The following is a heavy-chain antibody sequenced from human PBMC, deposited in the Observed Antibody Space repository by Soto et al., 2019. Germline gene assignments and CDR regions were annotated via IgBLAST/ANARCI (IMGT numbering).Heavy chain of an antibody. J-gene: IGHJ3*02. D-gene: IGHD5-18*01. V-gene: IGHV3-73*01. Sequence: PGGSLRLSCAASGFTFSGSAMHWVRQASGKGLGWVGRIRSKANSYATAYAASVKGRFTISRDDSKNTAYLQMNSLKTEDTAVYYCTRRVGYGYSTFDIWGQGTMVTVSS. CDR1: GFTFSGSA. CDR2: IRSKANSYAT. CDR3: TRRVGYGYSTFDI.